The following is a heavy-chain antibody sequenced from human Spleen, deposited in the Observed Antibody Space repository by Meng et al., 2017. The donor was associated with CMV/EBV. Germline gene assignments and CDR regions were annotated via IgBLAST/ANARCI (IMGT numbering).Heavy chain of an antibody. J-gene: IGHJ6*01. CDR1: GYTLTELS. D-gene: IGHD3-3*01. CDR2: FDPEDGET. CDR3: ATIYDFWSGYVQAQGESYYYYGMDV. V-gene: IGHV1-24*01. Sequence: ASVKVSCKVSGYTLTELSMHWVRQAPGKGLEWMGGFDPEDGETIYAQKFQGRVTMTEDTSTDTAYMELSSLRSEDTAVYYCATIYDFWSGYVQAQGESYYYYGMDV.